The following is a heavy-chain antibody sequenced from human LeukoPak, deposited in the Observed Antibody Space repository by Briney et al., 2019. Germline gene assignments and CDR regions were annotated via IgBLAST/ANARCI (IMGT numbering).Heavy chain of an antibody. D-gene: IGHD2-15*01. Sequence: GGSLRLSCAASGFTFSSYWMHWVRQAPGKGLEWVANIKQDGSDINYVDSVKGRFTISRDNAKNTLYLQMTSLRAEDTAVYYCVRDKRAAEAPYNWFDPWGQGTLVAVSS. V-gene: IGHV3-7*01. CDR2: IKQDGSDI. CDR1: GFTFSSYW. CDR3: VRDKRAAEAPYNWFDP. J-gene: IGHJ5*02.